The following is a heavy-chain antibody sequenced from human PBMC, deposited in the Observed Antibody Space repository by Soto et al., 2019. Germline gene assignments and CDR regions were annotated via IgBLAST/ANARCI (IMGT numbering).Heavy chain of an antibody. CDR1: GFSFNNHV. CDR3: AKTVGASKLEDY. J-gene: IGHJ4*02. D-gene: IGHD1-26*01. CDR2: ISNSDDVG. Sequence: VQLLESGGGLIHRGGSLRLSCSASGFSFNNHVMNWVRQAPGKGLEWVSSISNSDDVGFYADSVRGRFSVSRDISANTLYLEMNYLRVEDTAIYYCAKTVGASKLEDYWGKGTLVTVSS. V-gene: IGHV3-23*01.